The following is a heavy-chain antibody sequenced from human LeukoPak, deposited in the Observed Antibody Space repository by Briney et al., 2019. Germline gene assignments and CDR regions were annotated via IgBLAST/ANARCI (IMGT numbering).Heavy chain of an antibody. CDR1: GFILSNYG. V-gene: IGHV3-23*01. D-gene: IGHD1-26*01. CDR3: AKDGAGALDY. Sequence: GGSLRLSCAASGFILSNYGMSWVRQAPGRGLEWVSTINGRGDSTYYGDSVKGRFTISRDNSKNTLYLQMDSLRAEDTAVYYCAKDGAGALDYWGQGTLVTVSS. J-gene: IGHJ4*02. CDR2: INGRGDST.